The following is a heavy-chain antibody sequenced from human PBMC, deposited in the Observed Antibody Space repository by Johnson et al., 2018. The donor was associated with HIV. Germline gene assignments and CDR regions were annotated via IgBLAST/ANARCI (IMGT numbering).Heavy chain of an antibody. CDR1: GFTFSSYA. J-gene: IGHJ3*01. CDR2: ISYDGSNK. Sequence: VQLVESGGGVVQPGRSLRLSCAASGFTFSSYAMHWVRQAPGKGLEWVAVISYDGSNKYYADSVKGRFTISRDNSKNTLYLQMNSLRAEDTAVYYCARDQITFGGVIVSSAGLMDWGQGTMVTVSS. V-gene: IGHV3-30-3*01. CDR3: ARDQITFGGVIVSSAGLMD. D-gene: IGHD3-16*02.